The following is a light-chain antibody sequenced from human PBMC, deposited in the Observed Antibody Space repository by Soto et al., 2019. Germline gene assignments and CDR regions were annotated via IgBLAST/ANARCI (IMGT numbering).Light chain of an antibody. Sequence: DIQMTQSPSTLSASVGDRVTITCRASQSISSWLAWYQQKPGKAPKLLIYKASSLESGVPSRFSGSGSGTEFTLTISSLQPDDFATYYCQPYNSYPWTFGQGTKVESK. J-gene: IGKJ1*01. V-gene: IGKV1-5*03. CDR3: QPYNSYPWT. CDR1: QSISSW. CDR2: KAS.